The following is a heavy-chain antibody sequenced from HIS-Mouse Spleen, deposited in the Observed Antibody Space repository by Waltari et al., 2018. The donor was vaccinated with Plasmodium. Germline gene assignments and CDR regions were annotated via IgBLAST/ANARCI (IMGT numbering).Heavy chain of an antibody. CDR3: ARGNSGYRSSWYLFDY. Sequence: EVQLVETGGGLIQPGGSLRLSFAACGFTVSITYMSWVRHARGKGHEWVRVSYSGGSTYYADYVKGRFTISRDNSKNTLYLQMNSLRAEDTAVYYCARGNSGYRSSWYLFDYWGQGTLVTVSS. CDR1: GFTVSITY. D-gene: IGHD6-13*01. J-gene: IGHJ4*02. V-gene: IGHV3-53*02. CDR2: SYSGGST.